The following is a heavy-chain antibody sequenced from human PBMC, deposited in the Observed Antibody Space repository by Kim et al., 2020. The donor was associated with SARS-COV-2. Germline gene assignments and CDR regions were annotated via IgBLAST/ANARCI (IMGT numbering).Heavy chain of an antibody. Sequence: SVKGRFTISRDNAKNSLYLQMNSLRAEDAAVYFCARPQYGNRGGHYGMDVLGQGTTVTVSS. V-gene: IGHV3-11*06. CDR3: ARPQYGNRGGHYGMDV. J-gene: IGHJ6*02. D-gene: IGHD6-6*01.